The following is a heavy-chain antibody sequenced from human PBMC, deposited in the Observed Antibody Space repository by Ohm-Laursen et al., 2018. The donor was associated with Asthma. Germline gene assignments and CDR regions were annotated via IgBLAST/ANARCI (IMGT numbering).Heavy chain of an antibody. CDR3: TRREYSDSRILAFDL. J-gene: IGHJ3*01. D-gene: IGHD3-22*01. CDR2: ISYDGSNK. V-gene: IGHV3-30*03. Sequence: SLRLSCTASGFTFSSYGMHWVRQAPGKGLEWVAIISYDGSNKDYADSVKGRFTISRDSSKNTVYLQMNSLRAEDTAVYYCTRREYSDSRILAFDLWGQGTRVTVSS. CDR1: GFTFSSYG.